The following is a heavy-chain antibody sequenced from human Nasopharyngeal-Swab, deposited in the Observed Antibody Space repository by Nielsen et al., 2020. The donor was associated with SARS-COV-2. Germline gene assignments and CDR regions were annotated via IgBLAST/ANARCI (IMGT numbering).Heavy chain of an antibody. CDR2: IYYSGST. CDR1: GGSISSSY. V-gene: IGHV4-59*01. J-gene: IGHJ5*02. D-gene: IGHD5-12*01. Sequence: SETLSLTCSVSGGSISSSYWSWIRQPPGKGLEWIGYIYYSGSTNYNPSLKSRVTISVDTSKNQFSLKLSSVTAADTAVYYCARESGGDSGWFDPWGQGTLVTVSS. CDR3: ARESGGDSGWFDP.